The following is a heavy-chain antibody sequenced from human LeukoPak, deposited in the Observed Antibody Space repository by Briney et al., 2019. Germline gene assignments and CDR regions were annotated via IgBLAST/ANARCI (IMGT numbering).Heavy chain of an antibody. Sequence: PSETLSLTCVVYGGSFSGYYWNWIRQPPSKRLEWIGEINNSGSTSYNHLLKSRVTISVDTSKNDFSLKLSSVAAADAAVYYCARGRHYDILTGYYNERYFDYGGQGTLVTVSS. J-gene: IGHJ4*02. V-gene: IGHV4-34*01. CDR1: GGSFSGYY. CDR2: INNSGST. CDR3: ARGRHYDILTGYYNERYFDY. D-gene: IGHD3-9*01.